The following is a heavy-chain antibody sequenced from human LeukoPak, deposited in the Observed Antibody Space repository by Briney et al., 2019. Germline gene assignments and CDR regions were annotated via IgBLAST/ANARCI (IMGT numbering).Heavy chain of an antibody. CDR3: AKARDWWELLYYDY. D-gene: IGHD1-26*01. CDR1: GFTFSSYA. V-gene: IGHV3-23*01. Sequence: PGGSLRLSCAASGFTFSSYAMSWVRQAPGKGLEWVSAISGSGGSTYYADSVKGRFTISRDNSKNTLYLQMNSLRAEDTAVYYCAKARDWWELLYYDYWGQGTLVTVSS. J-gene: IGHJ4*02. CDR2: ISGSGGST.